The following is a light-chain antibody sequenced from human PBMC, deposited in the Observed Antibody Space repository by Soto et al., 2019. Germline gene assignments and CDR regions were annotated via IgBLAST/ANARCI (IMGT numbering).Light chain of an antibody. J-gene: IGKJ4*01. CDR1: QGIISY. Sequence: IQLPQSPSSLSESVGDRVTITCRASQGIISYLAWYQQPPAKAPKLLIYAASTLQSGVPSRFGGSVSGTDFTLTISSLQPEEFATYYCQQLNSYHRTFGGGTKVEIK. CDR2: AAS. V-gene: IGKV1-9*01. CDR3: QQLNSYHRT.